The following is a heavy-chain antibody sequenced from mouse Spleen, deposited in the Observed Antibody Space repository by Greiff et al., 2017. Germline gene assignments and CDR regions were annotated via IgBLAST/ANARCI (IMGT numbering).Heavy chain of an antibody. CDR2: IYPGSGST. CDR3: ARSITTVVPYYFDY. CDR1: GYTFTDYV. V-gene: IGHV1-77*01. Sequence: VQLQESGPELVKPGASVKMSCKASGYTFTDYVISWAKQRTGQGLEWIGEIYPGSGSTYYNEKFKGKATLTADKSSNTAYMQLSSLTSEDSAVYFCARSITTVVPYYFDYWGQGTTLTVSS. D-gene: IGHD1-1*01. J-gene: IGHJ2*01.